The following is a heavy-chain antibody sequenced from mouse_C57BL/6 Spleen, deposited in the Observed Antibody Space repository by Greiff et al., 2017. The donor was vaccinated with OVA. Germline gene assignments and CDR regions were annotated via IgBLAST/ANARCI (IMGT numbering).Heavy chain of an antibody. CDR1: GYTFTDYY. V-gene: IGHV1-76*01. D-gene: IGHD2-2*01. CDR3: ARDDGYDGGFDY. J-gene: IGHJ2*01. Sequence: VHLVESGAELVRPGASVKLSCKASGYTFTDYYINWVKQRPGQGLEWIARIYPGSGNTYYNEKFKGKATLTAEKSSSTAYMQLSSLTSEDSAVYFCARDDGYDGGFDYWGQGTTLTVSS. CDR2: IYPGSGNT.